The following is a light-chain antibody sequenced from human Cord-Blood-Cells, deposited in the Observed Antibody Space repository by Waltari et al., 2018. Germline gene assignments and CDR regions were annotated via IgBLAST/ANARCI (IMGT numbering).Light chain of an antibody. CDR3: CSYAGSSTWV. CDR1: SSDVGCYNL. Sequence: QSALTQPASVSGSPGQSITISCTGTSSDVGCYNLVSWYQQHPAKAPKLMSYEGSKRPAGVSNRFSGSKSGNTAALTISGLQAEDEADYYCCSYAGSSTWVFGGGTKLTVL. CDR2: EGS. V-gene: IGLV2-23*01. J-gene: IGLJ3*02.